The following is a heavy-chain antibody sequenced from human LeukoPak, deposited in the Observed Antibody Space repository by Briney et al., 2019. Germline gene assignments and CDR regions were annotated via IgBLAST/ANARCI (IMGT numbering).Heavy chain of an antibody. CDR1: GGSFSGYY. CDR2: INHSGST. CDR3: ARRRAVAGTGYY. D-gene: IGHD6-19*01. V-gene: IGHV4-34*01. J-gene: IGHJ4*02. Sequence: SEALSLTCAVYGGSFSGYYWSWIRQPPGKGLEWIGEINHSGSTNYNPSLKSRVTISVDTSKNQFSLKLSSVTAADTAVYYCARRRAVAGTGYYWGQGTLVTVSS.